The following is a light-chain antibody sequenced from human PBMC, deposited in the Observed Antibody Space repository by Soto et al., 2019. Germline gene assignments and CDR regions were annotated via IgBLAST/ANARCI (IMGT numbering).Light chain of an antibody. CDR2: DAS. CDR1: QSISSW. CDR3: QQYNSYSGT. J-gene: IGKJ1*01. V-gene: IGKV1-5*01. Sequence: DIQKTQSPSTLFASVGDKVTITCRASQSISSWLAWYQQKPGKAPKLLIYDASSLESGVPSRFSGSGSGTEFTLTISSLQPDDFATYYCQQYNSYSGTFGQGTKVDIK.